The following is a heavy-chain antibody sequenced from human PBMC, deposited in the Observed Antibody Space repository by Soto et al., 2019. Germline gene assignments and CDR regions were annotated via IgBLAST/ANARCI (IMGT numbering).Heavy chain of an antibody. CDR3: AKDLSSGWASD. D-gene: IGHD6-19*01. CDR1: GFTFSTYG. V-gene: IGHV3-30*18. CDR2: ISYDGSNT. Sequence: GRCLRLSCEASGFTFSTYGMHSVRQDPGKEQEWVAVISYDGSNTYYADSVKGRFTNSRDNSKNTLYLQMNSLRPQHTAVYYCAKDLSSGWASDWGQGTTPAVSS. J-gene: IGHJ6*02.